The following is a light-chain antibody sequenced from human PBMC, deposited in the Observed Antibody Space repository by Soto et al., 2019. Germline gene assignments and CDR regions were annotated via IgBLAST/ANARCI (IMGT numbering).Light chain of an antibody. J-gene: IGKJ1*01. CDR2: GAS. Sequence: EIVLTQSPGTLSLSPGERATLSCRASQSVNSIYLAWYQQKPGQPPRLLIYGASSRATGIPDRFSGSWSGTDFTLTIIRLGPEDFAVSYCPQLGISQRTFGQGTKVESK. CDR1: QSVNSIY. V-gene: IGKV3-20*01. CDR3: PQLGISQRT.